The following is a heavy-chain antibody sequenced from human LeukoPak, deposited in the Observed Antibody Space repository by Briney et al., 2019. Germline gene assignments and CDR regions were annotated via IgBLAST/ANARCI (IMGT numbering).Heavy chain of an antibody. Sequence: PGGSLRLSCAASGFTFSGSAMHWVRQASGKGLEWVGRIKRKSDGGTTDYAAPVKGRFTISRDDSKNTLYLQMNSLKSEDTAVYYCTTELDVRPNHYWGQGTLVTVSS. CDR1: GFTFSGSA. CDR2: IKRKSDGGTT. D-gene: IGHD1-14*01. V-gene: IGHV3-15*01. CDR3: TTELDVRPNHY. J-gene: IGHJ4*02.